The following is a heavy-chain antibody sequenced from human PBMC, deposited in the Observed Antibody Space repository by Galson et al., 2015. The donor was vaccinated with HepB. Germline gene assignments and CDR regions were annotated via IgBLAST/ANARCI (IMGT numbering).Heavy chain of an antibody. CDR3: ARGGQKWLPTTHFDY. V-gene: IGHV4-34*01. CDR1: GGSFSGYY. J-gene: IGHJ4*02. D-gene: IGHD6-19*01. Sequence: ETLSLTCAVYGGSFSGYYWSWIRQPPGKGLEWIGEINHSGSTNYNPSLKSRVTISVDTSKNQFSLKLSSVTAADTAVYYCARGGQKWLPTTHFDYWGQGTLVTVSS. CDR2: INHSGST.